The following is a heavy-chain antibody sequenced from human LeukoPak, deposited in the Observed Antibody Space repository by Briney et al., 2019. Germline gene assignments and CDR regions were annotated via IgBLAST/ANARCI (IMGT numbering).Heavy chain of an antibody. Sequence: GGPLRLSCAASGFTFSTYNMNWVRQAPGKGLEWVSSITSSSSYTFYADSVRGRFTISRDNAKNSLYLQMNSLRAEDTAIYYCARSFGFGEFDYWGQGPWSPSPQ. D-gene: IGHD3-10*01. V-gene: IGHV3-21*01. CDR2: ITSSSSYT. CDR1: GFTFSTYN. J-gene: IGHJ4*02. CDR3: ARSFGFGEFDY.